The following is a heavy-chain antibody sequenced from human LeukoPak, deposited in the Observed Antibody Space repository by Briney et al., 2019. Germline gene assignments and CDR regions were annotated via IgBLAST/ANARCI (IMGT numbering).Heavy chain of an antibody. CDR1: GYTFTSYG. V-gene: IGHV1-18*01. D-gene: IGHD3-3*01. CDR3: ATAIRFLEWLPLDY. CDR2: ISAYNGNT. J-gene: IGHJ4*02. Sequence: ASVKVSCKASGYTFTSYGISWVRQAPGQGLEWMGWISAYNGNTNYAQKLQGRVTMTTDTSTSTAYMELRSPRSDDTAVYYCATAIRFLEWLPLDYWGQGTLVTVSS.